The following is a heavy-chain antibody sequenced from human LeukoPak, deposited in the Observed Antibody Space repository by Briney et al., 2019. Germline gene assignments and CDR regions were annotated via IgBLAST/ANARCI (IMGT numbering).Heavy chain of an antibody. CDR2: ISSSSSTI. V-gene: IGHV3-48*04. Sequence: GGSLRLSCAASGFTFSCYSMNWVRQAPGKGLEWVSYISSSSSTIYYADSVKGRFTISRDNAKNSLYLQMNSLRAEDTAVYYCASGGYCSSTSCYPNWFGPWGQGTLVTVSS. CDR3: ASGGYCSSTSCYPNWFGP. D-gene: IGHD2-2*01. CDR1: GFTFSCYS. J-gene: IGHJ5*02.